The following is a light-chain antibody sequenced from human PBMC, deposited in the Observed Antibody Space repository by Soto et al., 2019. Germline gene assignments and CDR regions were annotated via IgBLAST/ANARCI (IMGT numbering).Light chain of an antibody. CDR1: SGHSSYA. Sequence: QPVLIQSPSASASLGASVKLTCTLSSGHSSYAIAWHQQQPEKGPRYLMKLNSDGSHSKGDGIPDRFSGSSSGAERYLTISSLQSEDEADYYCQTWGTGIVVFGGGTKVTVL. CDR2: LNSDGSH. CDR3: QTWGTGIVV. V-gene: IGLV4-69*01. J-gene: IGLJ2*01.